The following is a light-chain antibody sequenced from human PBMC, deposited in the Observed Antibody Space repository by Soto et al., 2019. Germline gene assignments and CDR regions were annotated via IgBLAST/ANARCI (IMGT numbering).Light chain of an antibody. Sequence: QSVLTQPASVSGSPGQSITISCTGTSSDVGSYDYVSWYQQRPGKVPKLLIYEVTNRPSGVSDRFSGSKSGNTASLTISGLQAEDEADYYCTSYTSSTNLFVFGTGTKVTVL. J-gene: IGLJ1*01. CDR3: TSYTSSTNLFV. CDR1: SSDVGSYDY. CDR2: EVT. V-gene: IGLV2-14*01.